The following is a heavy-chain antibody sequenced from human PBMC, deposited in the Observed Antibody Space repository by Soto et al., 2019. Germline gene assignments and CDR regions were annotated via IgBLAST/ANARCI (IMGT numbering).Heavy chain of an antibody. CDR2: ISGRGDNT. CDR1: GFTFSSYS. Sequence: EVQLLESGGGLVQPGGSLRLSCAASGFTFSSYSMTWVRQAPGKGLEWVSTISGRGDNTYYADSVKGRFTISRDNSKNTLYFQMNSRRAEDTAVYFCATGLHLWFSAFVYSGQGTPVTVSS. CDR3: ATGLHLWFSAFVY. J-gene: IGHJ4*02. V-gene: IGHV3-23*01. D-gene: IGHD5-18*01.